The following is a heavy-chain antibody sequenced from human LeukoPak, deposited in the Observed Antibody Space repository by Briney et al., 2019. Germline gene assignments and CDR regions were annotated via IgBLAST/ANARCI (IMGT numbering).Heavy chain of an antibody. J-gene: IGHJ6*03. Sequence: ASVKVSCKASGYTFTSYGITWVRQAPGQGLEWMGWISTYNGNTHYAQKLQGRVTITTDTSTTTAYMELRMLRSDYTAVYYWARAPPGYYYMYVWGKGTTVTVSS. CDR3: ARAPPGYYYMYV. CDR1: GYTFTSYG. V-gene: IGHV1-18*01. CDR2: ISTYNGNT.